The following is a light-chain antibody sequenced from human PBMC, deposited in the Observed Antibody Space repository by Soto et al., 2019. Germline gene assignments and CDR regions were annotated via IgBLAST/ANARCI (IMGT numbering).Light chain of an antibody. J-gene: IGKJ2*01. V-gene: IGKV1-6*01. CDR3: LQDYDVPYT. CDR1: QDIRVD. CDR2: AAS. Sequence: AIQMTHSLPSLSASLGDRVVITCRASQDIRVDVGWLQQRPGHAPNLLIYAASTLHTGDPSTFTGSGSGTDFTLTINDLQPEDVATSFCLQDYDVPYTLGQGTKQEI.